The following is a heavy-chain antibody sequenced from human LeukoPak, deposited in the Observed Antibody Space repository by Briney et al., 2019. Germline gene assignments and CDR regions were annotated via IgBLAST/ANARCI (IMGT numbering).Heavy chain of an antibody. J-gene: IGHJ3*02. CDR1: GGSINSGDYY. V-gene: IGHV4-39*07. CDR3: ASQYYYDSSGYLNDAFDI. CDR2: IYYSGNT. Sequence: SETLSLTCTVSGGSINSGDYYWGWIRQPPGKGLEWIGSIYYSGNTYYNPSLKSRVTISVDTSKNQFSLKLSSVTAADTAVYYCASQYYYDSSGYLNDAFDIWGQGTMVTVSS. D-gene: IGHD3-22*01.